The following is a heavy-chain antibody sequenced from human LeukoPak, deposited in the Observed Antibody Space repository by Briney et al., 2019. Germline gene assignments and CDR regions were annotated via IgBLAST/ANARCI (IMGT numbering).Heavy chain of an antibody. CDR2: IYYSGST. Sequence: PSETLSLTCTVSGGSISSGDYYWSWIRQPPGKGLEWIGYIYYSGSTYYNPSLKSRVTISVDTSKNQFSLKLSSVTAADTAVYYCARLRREPMVRGPLGYYLDYWGRGTLVTVSS. CDR3: ARLRREPMVRGPLGYYLDY. CDR1: GGSISSGDYY. D-gene: IGHD3-10*01. J-gene: IGHJ4*02. V-gene: IGHV4-30-4*08.